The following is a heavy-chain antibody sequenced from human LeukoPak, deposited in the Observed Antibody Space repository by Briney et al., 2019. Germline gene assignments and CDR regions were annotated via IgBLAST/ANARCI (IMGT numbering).Heavy chain of an antibody. CDR3: TRRDDFWSGSSDY. CDR2: IRSKANGHAT. D-gene: IGHD3-3*01. J-gene: IGHJ4*02. CDR1: GFTLSGSA. V-gene: IGHV3-73*01. Sequence: GESLKISCAASGFTLSGSAVHWVRQASGKGLEWVSRIRSKANGHATAYAASVKGRFTISRDDSKNTAYLQMNSLKTEDTAVYYCTRRDDFWSGSSDYWGQGTLVTVSS.